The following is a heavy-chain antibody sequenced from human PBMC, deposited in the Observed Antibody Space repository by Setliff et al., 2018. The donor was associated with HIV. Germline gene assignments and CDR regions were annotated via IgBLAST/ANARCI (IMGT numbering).Heavy chain of an antibody. CDR1: ADSIGTNHW. CDR3: ARAVAASATSVVDY. V-gene: IGHV4-4*02. Sequence: PSETLSLTCAVSADSIGTNHWWNWVRQPPGKGLEWIGEISQSGKTNYHPSLKSRITISMEASTTHFSLTLNAVTAADTAVYYCARAVAASATSVVDYWGQGIQVTVSS. CDR2: ISQSGKT. D-gene: IGHD6-13*01. J-gene: IGHJ4*02.